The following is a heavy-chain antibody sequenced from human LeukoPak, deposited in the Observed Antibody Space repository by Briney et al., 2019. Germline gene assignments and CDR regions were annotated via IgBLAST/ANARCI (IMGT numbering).Heavy chain of an antibody. D-gene: IGHD3-3*01. Sequence: PGGSLRLSCAASGFTFRSYAMTWVRQAPGKGLERVAGSSGNFDSISYADSVKGRFTISRDNSKSTLYLQMNSLRAEDTAVYYCAKEYYDSSGPLDYWGQGNLVTVSS. CDR1: GFTFRSYA. J-gene: IGHJ4*02. CDR3: AKEYYDSSGPLDY. V-gene: IGHV3-23*01. CDR2: SSGNFDSI.